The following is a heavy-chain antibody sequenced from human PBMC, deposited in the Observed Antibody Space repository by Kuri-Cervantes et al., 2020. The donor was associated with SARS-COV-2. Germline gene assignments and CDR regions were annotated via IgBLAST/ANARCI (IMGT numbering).Heavy chain of an antibody. Sequence: GGSLRLSCAASGFTFSSYSMNWVRQAPGKGLEWVSYISSSSSTIYYADSVKGRFTISRDNSKNTLYLQMNSLRAEDTAVYYCANEASQVDYWGQGTLVTVSS. CDR3: ANEASQVDY. J-gene: IGHJ4*02. CDR2: ISSSSSTI. D-gene: IGHD5-12*01. CDR1: GFTFSSYS. V-gene: IGHV3-48*01.